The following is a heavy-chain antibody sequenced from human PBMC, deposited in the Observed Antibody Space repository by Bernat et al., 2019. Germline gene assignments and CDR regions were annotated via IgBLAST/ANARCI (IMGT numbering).Heavy chain of an antibody. CDR3: AKRDRYCSSTSCYVQFDY. Sequence: EVQLLESGGGLVQPGGSLRLSCAASGFTFSSYAMSWVRQAPGKGLEWVSAISGSGGSTYYADSVKDRFTISRDNSKNTLYLQMNSLRAEDTAVYYCAKRDRYCSSTSCYVQFDYWGQGTLVTVSS. J-gene: IGHJ4*02. V-gene: IGHV3-23*01. CDR2: ISGSGGST. D-gene: IGHD2-2*01. CDR1: GFTFSSYA.